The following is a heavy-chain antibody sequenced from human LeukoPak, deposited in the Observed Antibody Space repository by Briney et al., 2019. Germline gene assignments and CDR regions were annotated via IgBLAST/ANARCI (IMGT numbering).Heavy chain of an antibody. Sequence: GGSLRLSCAASGFTFSSFGMHWVRQAPGRGLEWVALILHDEKYYADSVKGRFTISRDNSKNILYLQMDSLRVEDTAVYYCARYCSGGCYSGVDYWGQETLVTVPS. CDR3: ARYCSGGCYSGVDY. CDR1: GFTFSSFG. V-gene: IGHV3-33*05. J-gene: IGHJ4*02. CDR2: ILHDEK. D-gene: IGHD2-15*01.